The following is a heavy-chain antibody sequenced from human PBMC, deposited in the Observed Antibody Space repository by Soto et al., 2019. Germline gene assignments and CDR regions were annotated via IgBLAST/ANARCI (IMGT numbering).Heavy chain of an antibody. J-gene: IGHJ3*01. D-gene: IGHD6-19*01. CDR3: VRIKTVAGTDDAFYF. CDR1: GGSISSYY. Sequence: QVQLQESGPGLVKPSETLSLTCTVSGGSISSYYWTWIRQSPGKGLEWIGYISYTGSTTYNPSLNSRITISADPSKTQFSLMLTSVTAADTAVYYCVRIKTVAGTDDAFYFWGKGTTVTVSS. V-gene: IGHV4-59*01. CDR2: ISYTGST.